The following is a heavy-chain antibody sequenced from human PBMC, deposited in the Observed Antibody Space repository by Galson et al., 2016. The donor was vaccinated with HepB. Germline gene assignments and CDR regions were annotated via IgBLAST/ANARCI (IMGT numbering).Heavy chain of an antibody. J-gene: IGHJ6*02. CDR1: GFSFSDHY. CDR3: ARGLNGLDV. Sequence: SLRLSCAASGFSFSDHYMNWVRQAPGAGLEWVARATNKASGYITQYGTSARDRFIISRDESESSLYLQMNRLKIEDSAVYYCARGLNGLDVWGRGTAVTVSS. V-gene: IGHV3-72*01. CDR2: ATNKASGYIT.